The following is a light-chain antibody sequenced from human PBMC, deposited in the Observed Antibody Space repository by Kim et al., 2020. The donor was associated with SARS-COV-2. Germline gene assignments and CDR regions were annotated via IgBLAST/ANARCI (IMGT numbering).Light chain of an antibody. CDR2: QDS. CDR1: KLGDKY. J-gene: IGLJ1*01. CDR3: QAWDSSTGGV. Sequence: VSPGQPARLTCSGDKLGDKYACWYQQKPGQSPVLVIYQDSKRPSGIPERFSGSNSGNTATLTISGTQAMDEADYYCQAWDSSTGGVFGTGTKVTVL. V-gene: IGLV3-1*01.